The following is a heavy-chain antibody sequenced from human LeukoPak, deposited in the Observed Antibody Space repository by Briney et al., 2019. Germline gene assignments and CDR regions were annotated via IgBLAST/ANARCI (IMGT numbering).Heavy chain of an antibody. D-gene: IGHD2-2*02. V-gene: IGHV1-69*01. CDR1: GGTFSSYA. J-gene: IGHJ6*02. Sequence: SVKVSCKASGGTFSSYAISWVRQAPGQGLEWMGGIIPIFGTANYAQKFQGRVTITADESTSTAYMELSSLRSEDTAVYYCTRVSCSSTSCYRTVTYYYYGMDVWGQGTTVTVSS. CDR3: TRVSCSSTSCYRTVTYYYYGMDV. CDR2: IIPIFGTA.